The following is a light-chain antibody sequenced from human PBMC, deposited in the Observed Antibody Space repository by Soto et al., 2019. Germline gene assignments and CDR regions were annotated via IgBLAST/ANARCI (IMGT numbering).Light chain of an antibody. V-gene: IGKV3-11*01. Sequence: ILLTQSPATLSFSLGERATLSCRASQSIGSYLAWYQHKLGQPPGLLIYDASNRATGIPVRFSGSGSGTDFTLTISSLEPEDFAVYYCQQRSTWPPFSFGPGTKVDIK. CDR1: QSIGSY. CDR3: QQRSTWPPFS. CDR2: DAS. J-gene: IGKJ3*01.